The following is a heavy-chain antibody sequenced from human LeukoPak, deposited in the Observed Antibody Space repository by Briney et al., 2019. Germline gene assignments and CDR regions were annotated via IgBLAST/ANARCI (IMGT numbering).Heavy chain of an antibody. J-gene: IGHJ4*02. CDR1: GYTFTGYY. CDR2: INPNSGGT. V-gene: IGHV1-2*02. CDR3: ARASLGQWLVRSSFDY. D-gene: IGHD6-19*01. Sequence: ASVKVSCKASGYTFTGYYMHWVRQAPGQGLEWMGWINPNSGGTNYARKFQGRVTMTRDTSISTAYMELSRLRSDDTAVYYCARASLGQWLVRSSFDYWGQGTLVTVSS.